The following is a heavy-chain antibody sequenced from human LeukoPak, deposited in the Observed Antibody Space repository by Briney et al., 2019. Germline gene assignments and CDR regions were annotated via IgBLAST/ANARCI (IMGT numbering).Heavy chain of an antibody. V-gene: IGHV3-23*01. D-gene: IGHD4-23*01. CDR2: ISGSGGST. J-gene: IGHJ4*02. Sequence: GGSLRLSCAAAGFTFSSYAMSWVRQAPGKGLEWVSAISGSGGSTYYADSVKGRFTISRDNSKNTLYLQMNSLRAEDTAVYYCAKTKYGGNSYFDYWGQGTLVTVSS. CDR1: GFTFSSYA. CDR3: AKTKYGGNSYFDY.